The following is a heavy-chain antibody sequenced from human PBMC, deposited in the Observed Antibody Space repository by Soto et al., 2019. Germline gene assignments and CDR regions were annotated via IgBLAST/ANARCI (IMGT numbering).Heavy chain of an antibody. CDR2: MHPSSGGT. D-gene: IGHD4-4*01. CDR1: GYSFSAHY. CDR3: AREATTGYAAY. Sequence: ASVKVSCKPSGYSFSAHYIFWVRQAPGQGLEWMGWMHPSSGGTNFAQEFEGRVTLTRDTSLSTAYMELSGLKSDDKAVYYCAREATTGYAAYWSLGTLVTVS. V-gene: IGHV1-2*02. J-gene: IGHJ4*02.